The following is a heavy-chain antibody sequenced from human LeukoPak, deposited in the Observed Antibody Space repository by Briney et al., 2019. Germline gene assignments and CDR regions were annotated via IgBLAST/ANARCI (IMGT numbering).Heavy chain of an antibody. J-gene: IGHJ4*02. CDR2: ISSSSSYI. V-gene: IGHV3-21*01. CDR3: AREEMATISDY. CDR1: GFTFSSYS. D-gene: IGHD5-24*01. Sequence: GGSLGLSCAASGFTFSSYSMNWVRQAPGKGLEWVSSISSSSSYIYYADSVKGRFTISRDNAKNSLYLQMNSLRAEDTAVYYCAREEMATISDYWGQGTLVTVSS.